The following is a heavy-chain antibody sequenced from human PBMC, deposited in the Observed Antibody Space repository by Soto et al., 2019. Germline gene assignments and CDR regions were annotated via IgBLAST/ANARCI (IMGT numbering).Heavy chain of an antibody. CDR3: AREAWELDDSEYFQH. D-gene: IGHD1-26*01. V-gene: IGHV3-30-3*01. CDR1: GFTFSSYA. Sequence: QVQLVESGGGVVQPGRSLRLSCAASGFTFSSYAMHWVRQAPGKGLEWVAVISYDGSNKYYADSVKGRFTISRDNSKNTLYLQMNSLRAEDTAVYYCAREAWELDDSEYFQHWGQGTLVTVSS. J-gene: IGHJ1*01. CDR2: ISYDGSNK.